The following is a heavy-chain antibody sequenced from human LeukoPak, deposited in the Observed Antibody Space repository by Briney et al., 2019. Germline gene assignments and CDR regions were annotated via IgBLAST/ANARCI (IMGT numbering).Heavy chain of an antibody. Sequence: GRSLRLSCATSGFTFGTYWMSWVRQAPGKGLEWVANIKQDGGEIYYLDSVKGRFTNSRDNAKNTLHLLMNSLRAEDTAIYYCATGFSYVQGRFDYWGQGTLVTVSS. V-gene: IGHV3-7*01. CDR3: ATGFSYVQGRFDY. CDR1: GFTFGTYW. D-gene: IGHD5-18*01. CDR2: IKQDGGEI. J-gene: IGHJ4*02.